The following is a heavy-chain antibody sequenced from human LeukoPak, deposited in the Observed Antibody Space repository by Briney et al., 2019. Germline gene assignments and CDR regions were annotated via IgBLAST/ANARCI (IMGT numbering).Heavy chain of an antibody. J-gene: IGHJ4*02. D-gene: IGHD4-17*01. Sequence: GRSLRLSCAASGFTFSSYGMHWVRQAPGKGLEWVAVISYDGSNKYYADSVKGRFTISRDNSKNTLYLQMNSLRAEDTAVYYCAKDWLWGNPRGDYTSGFNYWGQGTLVTVSS. CDR2: ISYDGSNK. CDR3: AKDWLWGNPRGDYTSGFNY. V-gene: IGHV3-30*18. CDR1: GFTFSSYG.